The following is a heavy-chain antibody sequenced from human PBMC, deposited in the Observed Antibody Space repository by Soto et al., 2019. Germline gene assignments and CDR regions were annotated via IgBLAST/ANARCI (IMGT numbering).Heavy chain of an antibody. CDR1: GGSISSYY. Sequence: SETLSLTCTASGGSISSYYWSWIRQPPGKGLEWIGYIYYSGSTNYNPSLKSRVTISVDTSKNQFSLKLSSVTAADTAVYYCARYSAASGTYYFDYWGQGTLVT. CDR3: ARYSAASGTYYFDY. D-gene: IGHD6-13*01. CDR2: IYYSGST. V-gene: IGHV4-59*01. J-gene: IGHJ4*01.